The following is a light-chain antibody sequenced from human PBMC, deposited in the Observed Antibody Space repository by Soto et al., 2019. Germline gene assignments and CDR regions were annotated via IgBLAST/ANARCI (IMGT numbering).Light chain of an antibody. CDR1: QSVSSSY. CDR3: LQYGSSPLT. CDR2: DAS. Sequence: EIVLTQSPGTLSLSPGERATLSCRASQSVSSSYLAWYQQKPGQAPRLLIYDASSRATGIPDRFSGSGSGTDFTLTISRLEPEDFAVYNCLQYGSSPLTFGGGTKVEIK. J-gene: IGKJ4*01. V-gene: IGKV3-20*01.